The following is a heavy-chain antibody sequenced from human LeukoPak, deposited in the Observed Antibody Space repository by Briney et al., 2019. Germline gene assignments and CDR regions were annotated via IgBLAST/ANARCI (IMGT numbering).Heavy chain of an antibody. CDR3: AKVSAGYSSGWYDRDAYYFDY. CDR1: GFTFSSYA. D-gene: IGHD6-19*01. Sequence: GGSLRLSCAASGFTFSSYAMSWVRQAPGKGLEWVSAISGSGGSTYYADSVKGRFTISRDNSKNTLYLQMNSLRAEDTAVYYCAKVSAGYSSGWYDRDAYYFDYWGQGTLVTVSS. CDR2: ISGSGGST. V-gene: IGHV3-23*01. J-gene: IGHJ4*02.